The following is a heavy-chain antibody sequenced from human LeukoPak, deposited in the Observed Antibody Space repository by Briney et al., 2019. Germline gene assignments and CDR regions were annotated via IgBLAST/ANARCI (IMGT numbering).Heavy chain of an antibody. V-gene: IGHV3-43*01. J-gene: IGHJ4*02. Sequence: GGSLRLSCATSGFNFDRYTIHWVRQAPGKGLEWVSLAGWAGGTTFYSDSVRGRFTISRDSGRKSVYLQMNSLTTDDTAFYFCAKELDTMFFDYWGQGALVTVTS. CDR3: AKELDTMFFDY. CDR2: AGWAGGTT. CDR1: GFNFDRYT. D-gene: IGHD3-10*02.